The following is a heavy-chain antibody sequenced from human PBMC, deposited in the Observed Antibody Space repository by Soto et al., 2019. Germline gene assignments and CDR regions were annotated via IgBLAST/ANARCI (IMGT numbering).Heavy chain of an antibody. CDR1: GYTFTRYY. J-gene: IGHJ6*02. CDR3: ARWGGCSSTSCYTPYYYYGMDV. V-gene: IGHV1-8*01. CDR2: MNPNSGNT. Sequence: GASVKVSCKASGYTFTRYYINWVREATGQGLEWMGWMNPNSGNTGYAQKFQGRVTMTRNTSISTAYMELSSLRSEDTAVYYCARWGGCSSTSCYTPYYYYGMDVWGQGTTVTVSS. D-gene: IGHD2-2*02.